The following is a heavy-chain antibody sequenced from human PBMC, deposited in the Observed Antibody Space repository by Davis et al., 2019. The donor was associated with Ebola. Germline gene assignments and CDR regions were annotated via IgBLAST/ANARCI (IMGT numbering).Heavy chain of an antibody. D-gene: IGHD6-6*01. V-gene: IGHV4-39*07. CDR1: GGSISSSGYY. CDR3: ARIRQQFAYFDY. Sequence: MPSETLSLTCTVSGGSISSSGYYWAWIRRPPGKGLEWIGSAYYSGSSGSTHYNPSLKSRVTISADTSKTQFSLKLNSVTAADTAVYYCARIRQQFAYFDYWGQGTLVTVSS. CDR2: AYYSGSSGST. J-gene: IGHJ4*02.